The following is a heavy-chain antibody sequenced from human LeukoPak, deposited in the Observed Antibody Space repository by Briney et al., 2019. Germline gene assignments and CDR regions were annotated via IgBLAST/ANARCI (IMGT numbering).Heavy chain of an antibody. CDR2: INHSGST. CDR1: GGSFSGYY. V-gene: IGHV4-34*01. J-gene: IGHJ6*03. CDR3: ARHLRYFDWLLRYYYYMDV. D-gene: IGHD3-9*01. Sequence: SETLSLTCAVYGGSFSGYYWSWIRQPPGKGLEWIGEINHSGSTNYNPSLKSRVTISVDTSKNQFSLKLSSVTAADTAVYYCARHLRYFDWLLRYYYYMDVWGKGTTVTVSS.